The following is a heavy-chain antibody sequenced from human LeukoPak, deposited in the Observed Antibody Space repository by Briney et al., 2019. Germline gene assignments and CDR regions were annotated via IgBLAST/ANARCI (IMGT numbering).Heavy chain of an antibody. V-gene: IGHV4-39*07. CDR3: ARNPGVYSSGYFINWFDP. J-gene: IGHJ5*02. CDR1: GGSISSSSYY. Sequence: SETLSLTCTVSGGSISSSSYYWGWIRQPPGKGLEWIGSIYYSGSTYYNPSLKSRVTISVDTSKNQFSLKLSSVTAADTAVYYCARNPGVYSSGYFINWFDPWGQGTLVTVSS. D-gene: IGHD3-22*01. CDR2: IYYSGST.